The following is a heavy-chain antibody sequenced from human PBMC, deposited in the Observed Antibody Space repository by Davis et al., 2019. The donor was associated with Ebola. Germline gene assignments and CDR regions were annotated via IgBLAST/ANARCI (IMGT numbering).Heavy chain of an antibody. D-gene: IGHD5-24*01. J-gene: IGHJ4*02. CDR2: IYYSGST. Sequence: SETLSLTCTVSGGSISSSSYYWGWICPPPGKGLAWIGSIYYSGSTSYKPSLKSRVTISVDTSKNQFSLKLSSVTAADTAVYYCVVEMATDFDYWGQGTLVTVSS. V-gene: IGHV4-39*01. CDR1: GGSISSSSYY. CDR3: VVEMATDFDY.